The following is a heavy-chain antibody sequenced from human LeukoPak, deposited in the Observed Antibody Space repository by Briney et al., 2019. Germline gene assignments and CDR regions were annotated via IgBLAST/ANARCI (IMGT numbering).Heavy chain of an antibody. Sequence: PSETLSLTCSVSGASISRYYWSWIRQPAGQGLEWIGHIYASGCTNYNPSLKSRVTVSIDTSKNQFSLKLDSVTAADTAVYYCARVSRLRMGATAFDYWGQGTLVTVSS. CDR2: IYASGCT. CDR3: ARVSRLRMGATAFDY. D-gene: IGHD1-26*01. J-gene: IGHJ4*02. CDR1: GASISRYY. V-gene: IGHV4-4*07.